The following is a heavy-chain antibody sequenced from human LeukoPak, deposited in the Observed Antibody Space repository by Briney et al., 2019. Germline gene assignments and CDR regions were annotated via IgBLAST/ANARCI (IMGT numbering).Heavy chain of an antibody. Sequence: PGGSLRLSCATSGFTFSMHWVRLAPGKGLDWVAVISFDGGNKFYADSVKGRFSISRDNSKNTLYLQMNGLGLDDTAVYFCARGRAGIAAAGFDYWGQGTLVTVSS. CDR3: ARGRAGIAAAGFDY. CDR1: GFTFS. V-gene: IGHV3-30-3*01. J-gene: IGHJ4*02. D-gene: IGHD6-13*01. CDR2: ISFDGGNK.